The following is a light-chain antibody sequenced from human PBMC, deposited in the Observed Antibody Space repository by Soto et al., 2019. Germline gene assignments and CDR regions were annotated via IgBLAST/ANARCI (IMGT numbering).Light chain of an antibody. CDR3: QTWGTGTRGV. CDR2: LNSDGSH. Sequence: QLVLTQSPSASASLGASVKLTCTLSSGHSSYAIAWHQQQPEKGPRYLMKLNSDGSHSKGDGIPDRFSGSSSGAERYLPISSLQSEDEADYYSQTWGTGTRGVFGGGTKLTV. CDR1: SGHSSYA. J-gene: IGLJ3*02. V-gene: IGLV4-69*01.